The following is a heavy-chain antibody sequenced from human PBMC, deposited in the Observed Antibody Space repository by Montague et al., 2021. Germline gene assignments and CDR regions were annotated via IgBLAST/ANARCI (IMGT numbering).Heavy chain of an antibody. J-gene: IGHJ5*02. V-gene: IGHV6-1*01. CDR2: TYYRSKWYN. CDR3: ARGWQKRFDP. D-gene: IGHD5-24*01. CDR1: EDSVSSNDAT. Sequence: CAISEDSVSSNDATWNWNRQSPSRGLEWLGRTYYRSKWYNEYAISVKSRITVNPDTSKNQFSLLLNSVTPEDTAVYYCARGWQKRFDPWGQGTLVTVSS.